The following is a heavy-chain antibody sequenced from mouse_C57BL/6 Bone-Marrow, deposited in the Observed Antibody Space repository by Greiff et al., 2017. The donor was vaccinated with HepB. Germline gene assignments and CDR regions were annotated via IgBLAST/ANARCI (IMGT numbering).Heavy chain of an antibody. CDR1: GFTFSSYA. J-gene: IGHJ1*03. D-gene: IGHD2-5*01. CDR3: ARGGPTIVTTWYFDV. CDR2: ISDGGSYT. V-gene: IGHV5-4*03. Sequence: DVMLVESGGGLVKPGGSLKLSCAASGFTFSSYAMSWVRQTPEKRLEWVATISDGGSYTYYPDNVKGRFTISRVNAKNNLYLQMSHLKSEDTAMYYCARGGPTIVTTWYFDVWGTGTTVTVSS.